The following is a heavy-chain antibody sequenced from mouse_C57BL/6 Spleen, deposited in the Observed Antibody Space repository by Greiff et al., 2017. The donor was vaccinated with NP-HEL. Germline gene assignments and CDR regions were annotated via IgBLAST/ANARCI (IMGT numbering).Heavy chain of an antibody. D-gene: IGHD2-4*01. J-gene: IGHJ2*01. CDR3: ARQVDYGYFDD. CDR1: GYAFSSSW. CDR2: IYPGDGDT. Sequence: QVQLQQSGPELVKPGASVKISCKASGYAFSSSWMNWVKQRPGKGLEWIGRIYPGDGDTNYNGKFKGKATLNADKASSTVYMQHSGLTSEDSAVYFCARQVDYGYFDDWGKGTTLTVSS. V-gene: IGHV1-82*01.